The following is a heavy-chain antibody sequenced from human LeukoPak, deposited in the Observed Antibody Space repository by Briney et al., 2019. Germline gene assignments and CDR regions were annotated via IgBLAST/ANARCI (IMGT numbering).Heavy chain of an antibody. Sequence: ASVKVSCKASGYTFTSYGISWVRQAPGQGLEWMGWISAYNGNTNYAQKLQGRVTMTTDTSTSTAYMELRSLRSDDTAVYYCAREELLWFGESPDAFDIWGQGTMVTVSS. CDR2: ISAYNGNT. J-gene: IGHJ3*02. CDR1: GYTFTSYG. D-gene: IGHD3-10*01. V-gene: IGHV1-18*01. CDR3: AREELLWFGESPDAFDI.